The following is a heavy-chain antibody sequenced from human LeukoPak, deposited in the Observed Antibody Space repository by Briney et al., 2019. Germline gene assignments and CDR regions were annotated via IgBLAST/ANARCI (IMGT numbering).Heavy chain of an antibody. CDR3: ARVFNCCDSRYYYMDV. Sequence: GEFLRLSCAASGFTFSSYSTIWVRQAPGKGLERVSSISIGSSYLFHADSVRGRFTISRDNAKNSLYLQMNSLRAEDTAVYYCARVFNCCDSRYYYMDVWGKGTTVTVSS. CDR2: ISIGSSYL. D-gene: IGHD3-22*01. CDR1: GFTFSSYS. V-gene: IGHV3-21*01. J-gene: IGHJ6*03.